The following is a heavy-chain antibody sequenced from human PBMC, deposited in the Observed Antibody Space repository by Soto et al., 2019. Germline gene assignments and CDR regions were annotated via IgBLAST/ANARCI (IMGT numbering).Heavy chain of an antibody. D-gene: IGHD2-2*01. CDR3: ARDPDAAQPLDF. CDR2: IDSSSNYI. J-gene: IGHJ4*02. Sequence: EAQLVESGGGLVKSGGSLRLSCAASGFIFSSYSMNWVRQAPGKGLEWLSSIDSSSNYIYYADSLKGRFTISRDNAKSSVYLQMNSLRAEDTAVYYCARDPDAAQPLDFWGQGTLVTVSS. V-gene: IGHV3-21*01. CDR1: GFIFSSYS.